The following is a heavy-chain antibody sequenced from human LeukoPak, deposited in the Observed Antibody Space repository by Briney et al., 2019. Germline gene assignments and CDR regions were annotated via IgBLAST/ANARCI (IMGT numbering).Heavy chain of an antibody. CDR2: IYTSGST. CDR3: ARERRPIAVAGTGLLVGWFDP. D-gene: IGHD6-19*01. CDR1: GGSISRGSYY. J-gene: IGHJ5*02. V-gene: IGHV4-61*02. Sequence: PSETLSLTCTVSGGSISRGSYYWSWIRQPAGKGLQWIGRIYTSGSTNYNPSLKSRFTISVDTSKNQFSLKLSSVTAADTAVYYCARERRPIAVAGTGLLVGWFDPWGQGTLVTVSS.